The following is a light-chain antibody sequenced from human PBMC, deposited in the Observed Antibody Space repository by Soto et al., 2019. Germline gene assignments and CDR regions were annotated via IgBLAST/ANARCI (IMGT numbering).Light chain of an antibody. CDR1: QSFISY. Sequence: IGVTQSPAALSLSPGERATLSCRASQSFISYLAWYQQKPGEAPRLLIYDASNRATGIPARFSGSGSGTDFTLTISSLEPEDFAVYYCQQRSNWPPIPFGQGTRLEIK. CDR2: DAS. J-gene: IGKJ5*01. CDR3: QQRSNWPPIP. V-gene: IGKV3-11*01.